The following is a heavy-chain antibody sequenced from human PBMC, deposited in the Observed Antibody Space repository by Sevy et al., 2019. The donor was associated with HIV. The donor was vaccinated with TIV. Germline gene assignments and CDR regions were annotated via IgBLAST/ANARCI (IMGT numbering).Heavy chain of an antibody. J-gene: IGHJ6*02. Sequence: GGSLRLSCAASGFTFSDYWMTWVRQAPGKGLESISCINYSGDVIHYTDSVKGRFTIPRDNAKKSLSLEMNSLGADDTAIYYCARIPWPQLGRYFGMDVWGRGTTVTVSS. CDR3: ARIPWPQLGRYFGMDV. CDR1: GFTFSDYW. CDR2: INYSGDVI. D-gene: IGHD1-1*01. V-gene: IGHV3-11*01.